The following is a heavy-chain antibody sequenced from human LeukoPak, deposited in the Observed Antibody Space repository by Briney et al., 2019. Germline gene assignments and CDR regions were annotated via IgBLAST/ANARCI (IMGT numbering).Heavy chain of an antibody. J-gene: IGHJ5*02. V-gene: IGHV1-18*01. CDR3: ARVFSNTLGSISRFSAWFDP. CDR2: ISAYNGNT. CDR1: GYTFTSYG. D-gene: IGHD2-2*01. Sequence: ASVKVSCKASGYTFTSYGISWARQAPGQGLEWMGWISAYNGNTNYAQKLQGRVTMTTDTSTSTAYMELRSLRSDDTAVYYCARVFSNTLGSISRFSAWFDPWGQGTLVTVSS.